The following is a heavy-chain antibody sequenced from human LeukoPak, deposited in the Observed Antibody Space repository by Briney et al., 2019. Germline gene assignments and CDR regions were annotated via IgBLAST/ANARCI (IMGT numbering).Heavy chain of an antibody. D-gene: IGHD2-21*01. CDR3: ATLEIGDYYFDY. CDR2: IYYSGSP. V-gene: IGHV4-39*01. CDR1: GGSISSTTYF. Sequence: SETLSLTCTVSGGSISSTTYFWGWIRQPPGKGLEWIGSIYYSGSPYYNPSLKSRVTISVDTSKNHFSLRLSSVTAANTAVYYCATLEIGDYYFDYWGQGTLVTVSS. J-gene: IGHJ4*02.